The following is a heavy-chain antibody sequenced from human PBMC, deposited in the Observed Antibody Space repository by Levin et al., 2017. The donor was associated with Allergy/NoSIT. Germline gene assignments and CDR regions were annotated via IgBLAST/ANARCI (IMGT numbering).Heavy chain of an antibody. D-gene: IGHD1-7*01. CDR3: ARDLTGTTKGGLDY. J-gene: IGHJ4*02. CDR1: GYTFTSYY. V-gene: IGHV1-46*01. CDR2: INPSGGST. Sequence: GESLKISCKASGYTFTSYYMHWVRQAPGQGLEWMGIINPSGGSTSYAQKFQGRVTMTRDTSTSTVYMELSSLRSGDTAVYYCARDLTGTTKGGLDYWGQGTLVTVSS.